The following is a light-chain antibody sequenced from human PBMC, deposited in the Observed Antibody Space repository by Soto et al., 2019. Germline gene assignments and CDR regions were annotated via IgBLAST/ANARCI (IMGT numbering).Light chain of an antibody. V-gene: IGKV3-15*01. J-gene: IGKJ1*01. CDR3: QQYNNWPPWT. Sequence: EIVMTQSPGTLSLSPGERATLSCRASQTVSSSYLAWYQQKFGQAPRLLIYGASTRATGIPARFSGSGSGTEFTLTISSLQSEDFAVYYCQQYNNWPPWTFGQGTKVEIK. CDR2: GAS. CDR1: QTVSSSY.